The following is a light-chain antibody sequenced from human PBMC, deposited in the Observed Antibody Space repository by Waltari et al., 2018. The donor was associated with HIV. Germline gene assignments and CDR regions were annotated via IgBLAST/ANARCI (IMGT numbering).Light chain of an antibody. V-gene: IGLV2-14*03. CDR2: DVD. J-gene: IGLJ2*01. Sequence: AVTQPASVSGLPGQSTTISCTGDDSDFGLYNFVSWYQQHSGNPPRLILYDVDSRASGVSVRFSGSRSGNTASLTSSGLRAEDEGHYYCASFTGDNTVIFGGGTEVTVL. CDR1: DSDFGLYNF. CDR3: ASFTGDNTVI.